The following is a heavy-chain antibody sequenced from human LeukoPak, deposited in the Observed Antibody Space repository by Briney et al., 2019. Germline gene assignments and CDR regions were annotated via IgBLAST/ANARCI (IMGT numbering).Heavy chain of an antibody. CDR1: GFSLSSHA. V-gene: IGHV3-48*03. CDR3: AASPYLYYFHY. Sequence: GGSLRLSCAASGFSLSSHAMSWVRQAPGKGLEWVSYISSSGSTIYYADSVKGRFTISRDNAKNSLYLQMNSLRAEDTAVYYCAASPYLYYFHYWGQGALVTVSS. CDR2: ISSSGSTI. D-gene: IGHD2/OR15-2a*01. J-gene: IGHJ4*02.